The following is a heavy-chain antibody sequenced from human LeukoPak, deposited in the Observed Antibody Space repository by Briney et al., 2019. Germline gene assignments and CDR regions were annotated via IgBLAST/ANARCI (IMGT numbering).Heavy chain of an antibody. CDR2: ISHSGRT. D-gene: IGHD5-18*01. CDR1: GGSFSGYY. Sequence: SETLPLTCAVYGGSFSGYYWSWIRQPPGKGLEWIGYISHSGRTNYNPSLKSRVTMSVDRSRTQFSLRLTSVTAADTAVYYCARGYIYGPPFDYWGQGTLVTVSS. V-gene: IGHV4-34*01. J-gene: IGHJ4*02. CDR3: ARGYIYGPPFDY.